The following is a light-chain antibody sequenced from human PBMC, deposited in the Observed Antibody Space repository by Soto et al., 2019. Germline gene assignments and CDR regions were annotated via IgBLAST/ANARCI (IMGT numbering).Light chain of an antibody. Sequence: IVLTQSPDTLSLSPGERATLSCSASQSVSSYLAWYQQKPGQAPRLLIHDASNRATGIPARFSGSGSGTGSTLTISSLEPEDFVLYYCQQRSYWPYTFGQGTKLEIK. V-gene: IGKV3-11*01. CDR1: QSVSSY. J-gene: IGKJ2*01. CDR2: DAS. CDR3: QQRSYWPYT.